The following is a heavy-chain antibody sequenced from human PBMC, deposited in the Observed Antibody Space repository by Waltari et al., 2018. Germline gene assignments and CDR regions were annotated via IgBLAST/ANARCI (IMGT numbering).Heavy chain of an antibody. D-gene: IGHD2-21*02. J-gene: IGHJ6*02. CDR2: INPNSGGT. V-gene: IGHV1-2*02. CDR1: GYTFTGYY. CDR3: ARDQNIVVVTAHGMDV. Sequence: QVQLVQSGAEVKKPGASVKVSCKASGYTFTGYYMHWVRQAPGQGLEWMGWINPNSGGTNDAQKFQGRVTMTRDTSISTAYMELSRLRSDDTAVYYCARDQNIVVVTAHGMDVWGQGTTVTVSS.